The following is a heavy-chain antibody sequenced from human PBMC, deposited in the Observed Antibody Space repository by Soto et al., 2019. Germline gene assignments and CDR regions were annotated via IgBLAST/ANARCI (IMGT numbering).Heavy chain of an antibody. Sequence: SVKLSCRSCGGGFSSYARMCVRQAPGQGLEWMGGIIPIFGTANYAQKFQGRVTITADKSTSTAYMELSSLRSEDTAVYYCALHYGGNSPFDYWGQGTLVTVSS. J-gene: IGHJ4*02. CDR3: ALHYGGNSPFDY. CDR2: IIPIFGTA. D-gene: IGHD4-17*01. CDR1: GGGFSSYA. V-gene: IGHV1-69*06.